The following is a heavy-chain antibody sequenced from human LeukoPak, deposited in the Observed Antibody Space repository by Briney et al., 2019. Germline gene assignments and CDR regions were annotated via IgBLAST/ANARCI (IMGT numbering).Heavy chain of an antibody. Sequence: PGGSLRLSCAASRFTFDDYAMHWVRQAPGKGLEWVSGISWNSGSIGYADSVKGRFTISRDNANNSLYLQMNGLRAEDTAVYYCAELGITMIGGVWGKGTTVTISS. D-gene: IGHD3-10*02. CDR2: ISWNSGSI. V-gene: IGHV3-9*01. CDR3: AELGITMIGGV. J-gene: IGHJ6*04. CDR1: RFTFDDYA.